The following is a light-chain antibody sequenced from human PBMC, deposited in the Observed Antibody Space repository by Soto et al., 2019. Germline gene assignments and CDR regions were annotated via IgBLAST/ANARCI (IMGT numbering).Light chain of an antibody. CDR3: MQGSHWPPIT. Sequence: DVVVTQSPLSLPVTLGQAASISCRSGQSLVQIGGNTYLSWFRQRPGQSPRRLIYKVSNREAGVPDRFSGSGSGTDFTLKISRVEAEDVGLYYCMQGSHWPPITFGQGTRLEIK. V-gene: IGKV2-30*02. J-gene: IGKJ5*01. CDR2: KVS. CDR1: QSLVQIGGNTY.